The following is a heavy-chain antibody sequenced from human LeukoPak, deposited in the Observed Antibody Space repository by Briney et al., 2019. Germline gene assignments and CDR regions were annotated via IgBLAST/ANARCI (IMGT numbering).Heavy chain of an antibody. D-gene: IGHD4-17*01. J-gene: IGHJ4*02. Sequence: PGGSLRLSCAASGFTFSSYGMSWVRQAPGKGLEWVSGISGSGGSTYYADSVKGRFTISRDNSKNTLYLQMNSLRAEDTAVYYSANPVYGAYSGILYFDSWGQGTLVTVSS. V-gene: IGHV3-23*01. CDR2: ISGSGGST. CDR1: GFTFSSYG. CDR3: ANPVYGAYSGILYFDS.